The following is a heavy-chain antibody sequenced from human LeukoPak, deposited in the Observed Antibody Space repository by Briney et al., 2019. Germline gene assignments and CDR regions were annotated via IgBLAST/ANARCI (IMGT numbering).Heavy chain of an antibody. J-gene: IGHJ4*02. V-gene: IGHV3-23*01. Sequence: GGSLRLSCAASGFTFSSYAMSWVRQAPGKGLEWVSAISGSGGSTYYADSVKGRFTISRDNSKNTLYLQMNSLRAEDTAVYYCAKGFGCSYGPTILGDYWGQGTLVTVSS. D-gene: IGHD5-18*01. CDR2: ISGSGGST. CDR3: AKGFGCSYGPTILGDY. CDR1: GFTFSSYA.